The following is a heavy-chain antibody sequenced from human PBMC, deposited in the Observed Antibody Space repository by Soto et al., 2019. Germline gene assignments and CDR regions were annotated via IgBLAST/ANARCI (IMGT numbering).Heavy chain of an antibody. CDR3: ARAYSGIPPPGFSP. V-gene: IGHV4-30-2*01. Sequence: SETLSLTCAVSGGSISSGGYSWSWIRQPPGKGLEWIGYIYHSGSTYYNPSLKSRVTISVDRSKNQFSLKLSSVTAADTAVYYFARAYSGIPPPGFSPWARGTLVTISS. CDR2: IYHSGST. CDR1: GGSISSGGYS. D-gene: IGHD6-13*01. J-gene: IGHJ5*02.